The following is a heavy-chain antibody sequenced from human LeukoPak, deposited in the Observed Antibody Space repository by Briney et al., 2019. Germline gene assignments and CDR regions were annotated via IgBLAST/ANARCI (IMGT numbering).Heavy chain of an antibody. D-gene: IGHD6-6*01. CDR2: MSILSGIT. CDR1: GGSISSSS. J-gene: IGHJ4*02. CDR3: AREFEYSTSGAGY. Sequence: ETLSLTCTVSGGSISSSSYYWGWIRRSPGKGLEWVSSMSILSGITYYAESVKGRFTVSRDNPKNLLHLQMNSLRVEDTAIYYCAREFEYSTSGAGYWGQGTLVTVSS. V-gene: IGHV3-21*01.